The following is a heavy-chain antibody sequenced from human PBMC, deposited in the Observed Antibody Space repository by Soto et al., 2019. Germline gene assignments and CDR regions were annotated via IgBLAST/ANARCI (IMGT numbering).Heavy chain of an antibody. V-gene: IGHV3-30-3*01. CDR2: ISYDGSNK. CDR1: GFTFSSYA. J-gene: IGHJ4*02. CDR3: ARDLRQYLGPSR. D-gene: IGHD3-16*01. Sequence: QVQLVESGGGVVQPGRSLRLSCAASGFTFSSYAMHWVRQAPGKGLERVAVISYDGSNKYYADSVKGRFTISRDNSKNTLYLQMNSLRAEDTAVYYCARDLRQYLGPSRWGQGTLGTVAS.